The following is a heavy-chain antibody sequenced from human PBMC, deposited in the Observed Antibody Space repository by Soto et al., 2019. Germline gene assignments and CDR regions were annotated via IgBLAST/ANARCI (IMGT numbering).Heavy chain of an antibody. V-gene: IGHV1-18*01. D-gene: IGHD2-21*01. CDR3: ARDRRGLADISDSYGRRDAFDI. J-gene: IGHJ3*02. Sequence: QVQLVQSGAEVKKPGASVKVSCKASGYTFTSYGISWVRQAPGQGLEWMGWISIYNGNTNFAQKLQGRVTMTTDTSTSTAYKELRSLRSDDTAVYYCARDRRGLADISDSYGRRDAFDIWGQGTMVTVSS. CDR2: ISIYNGNT. CDR1: GYTFTSYG.